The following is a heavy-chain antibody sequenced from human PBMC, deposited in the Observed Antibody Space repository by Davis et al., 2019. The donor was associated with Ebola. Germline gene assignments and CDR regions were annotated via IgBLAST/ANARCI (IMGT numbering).Heavy chain of an antibody. V-gene: IGHV3-53*01. J-gene: IGHJ4*02. CDR1: GFTVSTNY. CDR3: AKDSRRFDY. Sequence: GESLKISCAASGFTVSTNYMSWVRQAPGKGLEWVSLIYSGGNTYYADSVKGRFTISRDNSKNTLYLQMNGLRVEDTAVYYCAKDSRRFDYWGQGTLVTVSS. CDR2: IYSGGNT.